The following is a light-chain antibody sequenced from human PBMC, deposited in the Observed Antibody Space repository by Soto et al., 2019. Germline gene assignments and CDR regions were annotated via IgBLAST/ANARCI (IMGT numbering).Light chain of an antibody. J-gene: IGKJ1*01. CDR2: GAT. CDR3: QHYNSYSEA. Sequence: DIQMTQSPSSLSASIGDRVTITCRASQSISSYLNWYQQKPGKAPMLLIYGATNLQSGVPSRFSGSGSRTDFTLTISSLQPDDFATYYCQHYNSYSEAFGQGTKVDIK. V-gene: IGKV1-39*01. CDR1: QSISSY.